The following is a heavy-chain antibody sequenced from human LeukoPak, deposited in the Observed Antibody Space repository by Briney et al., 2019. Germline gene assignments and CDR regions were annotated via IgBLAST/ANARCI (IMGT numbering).Heavy chain of an antibody. D-gene: IGHD3-22*01. V-gene: IGHV3-48*01. J-gene: IGHJ4*02. CDR2: ISSSSSTI. CDR3: GRVSSSGYYYFDY. Sequence: PGGSLRLSCAASGFTFSSYSMNWVRQAPGKGLEWVSYISSSSSTIYYADSVKGRFTISRDNAKNSLYLQMNSLRAEDTAVYYCGRVSSSGYYYFDYWGQGTLVTVSS. CDR1: GFTFSSYS.